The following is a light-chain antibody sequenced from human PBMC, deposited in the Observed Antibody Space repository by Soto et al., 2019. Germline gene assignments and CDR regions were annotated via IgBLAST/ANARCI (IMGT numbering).Light chain of an antibody. CDR2: DNE. J-gene: IGLJ1*01. CDR1: RSNIGDNY. Sequence: QPPSVSAAPGQKVTISCSGTRSNIGDNYVSWYQQLPGTAPKLLISDNERRPSGIPDRFSGSKSATTATLAITGLQTGDEAEYYCGTWDTSLSTYVFAAGTKVTVL. V-gene: IGLV1-51*01. CDR3: GTWDTSLSTYV.